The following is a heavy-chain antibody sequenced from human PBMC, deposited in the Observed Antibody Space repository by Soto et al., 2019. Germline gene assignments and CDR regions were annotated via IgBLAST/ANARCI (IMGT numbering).Heavy chain of an antibody. Sequence: PGGSLRLSCAASGFTFSSYSMNWVRQAPGKGLEWVSSISSSSSYIYYADSVKGRFTISRDNAKNSLYLQMNSLRADDTAVYYCERWGILWFGELYCMDVWGQGTTVTVSS. J-gene: IGHJ6*02. V-gene: IGHV3-21*01. CDR3: ERWGILWFGELYCMDV. CDR2: ISSSSSYI. CDR1: GFTFSSYS. D-gene: IGHD3-10*01.